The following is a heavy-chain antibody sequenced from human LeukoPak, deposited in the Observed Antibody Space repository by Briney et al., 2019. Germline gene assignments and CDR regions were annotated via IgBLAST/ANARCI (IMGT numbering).Heavy chain of an antibody. J-gene: IGHJ4*02. CDR1: GYTFTSYG. V-gene: IGHV1-18*01. D-gene: IGHD3-22*01. CDR2: ISAYNGNT. Sequence: ASVTVSCKASGYTFTSYGISWVRQAPGQGLGWMGWISAYNGNTNYAQKLQGRVSMTTDTSTSTAYMELRSLRSDDTAVYYCARDRKVGSTMIVVVIDESFDYWGQGTLVTVSS. CDR3: ARDRKVGSTMIVVVIDESFDY.